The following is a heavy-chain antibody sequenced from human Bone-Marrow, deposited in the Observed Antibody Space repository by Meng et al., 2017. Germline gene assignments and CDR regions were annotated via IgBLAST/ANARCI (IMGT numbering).Heavy chain of an antibody. D-gene: IGHD6-13*01. J-gene: IGHJ4*02. Sequence: EVQRVESGGGVVQTGWALRLSCVASGFKRSSYWMQWVRQAPGKSLVWVSRTNIDWSSAIYADSVEGRFTISRDNAKNTLYLQMSILRVDGTAVYYCAQLGTTDYWGQGALVTVSS. CDR1: GFKRSSYW. CDR3: AQLGTTDY. CDR2: TNIDWSSA. V-gene: IGHV3-74*01.